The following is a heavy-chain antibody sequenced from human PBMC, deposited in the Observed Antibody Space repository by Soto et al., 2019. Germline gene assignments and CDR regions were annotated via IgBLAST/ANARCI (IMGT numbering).Heavy chain of an antibody. Sequence: PGGSLRLSCASSGFTFSSYGMHWVRQAPGKGLEWVAVISYDGSNKYYADSVKGRFTISRDNSKNTLYLQMNSLRAEDTAVYYCAKDTLATHYYDSSGYYGLGYYGMDVWGQGTTVTVSS. D-gene: IGHD3-22*01. CDR1: GFTFSSYG. CDR3: AKDTLATHYYDSSGYYGLGYYGMDV. J-gene: IGHJ6*02. V-gene: IGHV3-30*18. CDR2: ISYDGSNK.